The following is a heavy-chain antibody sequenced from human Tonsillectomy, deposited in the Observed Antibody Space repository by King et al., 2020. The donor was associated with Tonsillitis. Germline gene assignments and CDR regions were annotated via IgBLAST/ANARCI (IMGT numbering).Heavy chain of an antibody. D-gene: IGHD1-26*01. CDR2: IKEDGGEK. CDR3: ARDPPQWELPVDY. Sequence: VQLVESGGGLVQPGGSLRLTCAASGFTFRRYWMTWVRQAPGKGLEWVANIKEDGGEKNYVDSVKGRFTISRDNAKNSLYLQMNSLRAEDTAVYYCARDPPQWELPVDYWGLGTLVTVSS. CDR1: GFTFRRYW. V-gene: IGHV3-7*03. J-gene: IGHJ4*02.